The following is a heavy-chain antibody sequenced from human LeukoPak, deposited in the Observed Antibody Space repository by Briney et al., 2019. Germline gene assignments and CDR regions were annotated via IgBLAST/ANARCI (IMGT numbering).Heavy chain of an antibody. CDR2: IGTAGDT. D-gene: IGHD6-19*01. J-gene: IGHJ4*02. CDR1: GFTFSGSA. V-gene: IGHV3-13*01. Sequence: PGGSLRLSCAASGFTFSGSAIHWVRQSTGKGLEWVSGIGTAGDTFYLGSVKGRFTISRENAKNSLYLQMNSLRVGDTAVYYCARSVPGGSGWMGSIEYWGQGTLVTVPS. CDR3: ARSVPGGSGWMGSIEY.